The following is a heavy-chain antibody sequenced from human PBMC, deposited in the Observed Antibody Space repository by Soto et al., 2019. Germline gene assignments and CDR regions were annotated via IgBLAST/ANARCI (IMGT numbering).Heavy chain of an antibody. CDR3: ARDSSGWFRTFDY. CDR2: IYYSGST. J-gene: IGHJ4*02. CDR1: GGSVSSGSYY. V-gene: IGHV4-61*01. D-gene: IGHD6-19*01. Sequence: PSETLSLTCTVSGGSVSSGSYYWSWIRQPPGKGLEWIGYIYYSGSTNYNPSLKSRVTISVDTSKNQFSLKLSSVTAADTAVYYCARDSSGWFRTFDYWGQGTLVTVSS.